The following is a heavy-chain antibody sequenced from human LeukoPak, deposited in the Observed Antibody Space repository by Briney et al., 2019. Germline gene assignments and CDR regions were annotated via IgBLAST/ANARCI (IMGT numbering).Heavy chain of an antibody. CDR2: INPNSGGT. J-gene: IGHJ4*02. CDR1: GYTFTGYY. D-gene: IGHD1-26*01. V-gene: IGHV1-2*02. Sequence: WASVKVSCKASGYTFTGYYMHWVRQAPGQGLEWMGWINPNSGGTNYAQKFQGRVTMTRDTSISTAYMELSRLRSDDTAMYYCARDLVSGSYWGYFDYWGQGTLVTVSS. CDR3: ARDLVSGSYWGYFDY.